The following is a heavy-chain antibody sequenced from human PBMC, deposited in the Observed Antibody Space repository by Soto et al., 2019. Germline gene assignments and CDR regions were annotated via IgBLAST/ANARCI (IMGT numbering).Heavy chain of an antibody. CDR1: GFTFDDNA. V-gene: IGHV3-9*01. J-gene: IGHJ4*02. Sequence: SLRLSCAVSGFTFDDNAMHWVRQAPEKDLEWVSGINWKSDIGYADSVKGRFTISRDNAENSLYLQMNSLRAEDTALYYCAFSQDRGGRTTFIYWGQGTQVTVSS. CDR2: INWKSDI. D-gene: IGHD3-16*01. CDR3: AFSQDRGGRTTFIY.